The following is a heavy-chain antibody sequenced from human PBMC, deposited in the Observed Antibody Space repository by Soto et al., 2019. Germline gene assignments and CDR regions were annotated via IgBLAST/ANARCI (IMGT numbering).Heavy chain of an antibody. CDR1: CGSFSSYH. Sequence: SETLSLTCAVYCGSFSSYHWSWIRQTPGKGLEWIGEINHLTTTNYNPSLKSRVIISLDTPKNQFSLKLSSVTAADTAAYYCARGYDTALAPIFWGQGILVTVSS. CDR3: ARGYDTALAPIF. V-gene: IGHV4-34*01. J-gene: IGHJ4*02. D-gene: IGHD5-18*01. CDR2: INHLTTT.